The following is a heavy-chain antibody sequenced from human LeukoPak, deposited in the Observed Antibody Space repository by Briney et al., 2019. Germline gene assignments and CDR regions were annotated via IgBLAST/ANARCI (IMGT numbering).Heavy chain of an antibody. V-gene: IGHV3-23*01. D-gene: IGHD3-10*02. CDR1: GFTFSSYG. J-gene: IGHJ3*02. CDR2: ISGSGGTT. CDR3: IKVIMFAFDI. Sequence: GGSLRLSCAASGFTFSSYGMGWVRQAPGKGQEWVSAISGSGGTTHYADSVKGRFTISRDNSKNTMYLQMNSLRAEDTAIYYCIKVIMFAFDIWGQGTMVTVSS.